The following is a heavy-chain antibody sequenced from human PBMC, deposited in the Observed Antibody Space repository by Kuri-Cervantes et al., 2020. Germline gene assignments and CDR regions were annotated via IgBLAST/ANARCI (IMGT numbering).Heavy chain of an antibody. CDR3: ARVISRQFGYSSSWGNYYYYMDV. CDR1: GFTFSSYW. V-gene: IGHV3-7*03. D-gene: IGHD6-13*01. CDR2: IKQDGSEN. J-gene: IGHJ6*03. Sequence: GESLKISCAASGFTFSSYWMSWVRQAPGKGLEWVANIKQDGSENYYADSVKGRFTISRDNAKNSLYLQMNSLRAEDTALYHCARVISRQFGYSSSWGNYYYYMDVWGKGTTVTVSS.